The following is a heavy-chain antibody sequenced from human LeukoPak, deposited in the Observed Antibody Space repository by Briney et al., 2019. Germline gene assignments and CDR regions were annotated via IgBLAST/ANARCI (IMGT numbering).Heavy chain of an antibody. CDR1: GFTFDDYA. CDR3: AKDNYGGNSGFDY. J-gene: IGHJ4*02. Sequence: SGGSLRLSCAASGFTFDDYAMHWVRQAPGKGLECVSGISWNSGSIGYADSVKGRFTISRDNAKNSLYLQMNSLRAEDTALYYCAKDNYGGNSGFDYWGQGTLVTVSS. CDR2: ISWNSGSI. D-gene: IGHD4-23*01. V-gene: IGHV3-9*01.